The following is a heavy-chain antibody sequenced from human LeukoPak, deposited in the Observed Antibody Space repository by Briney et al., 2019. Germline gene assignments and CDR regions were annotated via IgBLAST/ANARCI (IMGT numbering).Heavy chain of an antibody. Sequence: ASVKVSCKASGYTFTSYAMNWVRQAPGQGLEWMGWINTNTGNPTYAQGFAGRFVFSLDTSVSTAYLQISSLKAEDTAVYYCARDQFPTYDILTGYSFDYWGQGTLVTVSS. J-gene: IGHJ4*02. CDR1: GYTFTSYA. V-gene: IGHV7-4-1*02. CDR2: INTNTGNP. CDR3: ARDQFPTYDILTGYSFDY. D-gene: IGHD3-9*01.